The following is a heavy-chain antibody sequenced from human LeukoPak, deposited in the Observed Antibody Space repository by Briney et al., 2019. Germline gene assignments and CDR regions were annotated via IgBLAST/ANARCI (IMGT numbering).Heavy chain of an antibody. J-gene: IGHJ4*02. Sequence: GGSLRLSCKVSGITFRIHGMFWVRQAPGKGLEWVSVVYSGGTTYYADSVKGRFTISKDNSNNTLYLQMNSLRAEDTAVYYCTSRVVVPAAISDYWGQGTLVTVSS. CDR3: TSRVVVPAAISDY. CDR1: GITFRIHG. D-gene: IGHD2-2*01. V-gene: IGHV3-53*01. CDR2: VYSGGTT.